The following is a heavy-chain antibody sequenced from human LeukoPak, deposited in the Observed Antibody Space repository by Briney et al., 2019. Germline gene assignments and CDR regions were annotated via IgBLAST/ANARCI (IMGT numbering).Heavy chain of an antibody. D-gene: IGHD4-17*01. V-gene: IGHV3-9*01. CDR2: ISWNSGSI. Sequence: PGRSLRLSCAASGFTFDDYAMHWVRQAPGKGLEWVSGISWNSGSIGYADSVKGRFTISRDNAKNSLYLQMNSLRAEDTALYYCAKDINYGDYPYYFDYWGQGTLVTVSS. CDR3: AKDINYGDYPYYFDY. CDR1: GFTFDDYA. J-gene: IGHJ4*02.